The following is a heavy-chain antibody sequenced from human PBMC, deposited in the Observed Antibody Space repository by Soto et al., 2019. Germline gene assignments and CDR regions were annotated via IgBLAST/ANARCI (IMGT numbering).Heavy chain of an antibody. D-gene: IGHD1-26*01. V-gene: IGHV4-59*08. J-gene: IGHJ4*02. CDR1: GGSISSYY. CDR2: IYYSGST. CDR3: ARSVGAIPQYYFDY. Sequence: SETLSLTCTVSGGSISSYYWSWIRQPPGKGLEWIGYIYYSGSTNYNPSLKSRVTISVDTSKNQFSLKLSSVTAADTAVYYCARSVGAIPQYYFDYWGQGTLVTVS.